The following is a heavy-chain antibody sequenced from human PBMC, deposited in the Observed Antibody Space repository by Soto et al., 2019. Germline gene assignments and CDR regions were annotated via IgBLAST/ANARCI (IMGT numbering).Heavy chain of an antibody. CDR3: ARDAGTGYYYGMDV. J-gene: IGHJ6*02. D-gene: IGHD3-10*01. Sequence: GGSLRFSCAASGFTFNSYSMNWVRQAPGKGLEWVSCIRSSSGTVYYADSVKGRFTISRDNGKNSLYLQMHSLRDEDAAVYFCARDAGTGYYYGMDVWGQGTTVTVSS. CDR2: IRSSSGTV. CDR1: GFTFNSYS. V-gene: IGHV3-48*02.